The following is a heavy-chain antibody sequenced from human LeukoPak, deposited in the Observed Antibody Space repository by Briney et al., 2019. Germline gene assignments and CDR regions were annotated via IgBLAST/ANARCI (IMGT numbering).Heavy chain of an antibody. V-gene: IGHV3-23*01. CDR2: ISGSTGLT. CDR1: GFRFSTYA. D-gene: IGHD6-13*01. J-gene: IGHJ4*02. CDR3: AKSDPLMTAADIFDS. Sequence: GGSLRLSCAASGFRFSTYAMSWVRQAPGKGLEWVSGISGSTGLTYYADSVKGRFTISRDNSKDTVHLQMNTLRAEDTAVYYCAKSDPLMTAADIFDSWGQGTLVTVSS.